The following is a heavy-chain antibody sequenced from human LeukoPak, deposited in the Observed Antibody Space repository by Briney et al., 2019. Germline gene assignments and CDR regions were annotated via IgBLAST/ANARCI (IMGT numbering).Heavy chain of an antibody. Sequence: SETLSLTCTVSGGSISSSSYYWGWVRQPPGKGLEWIGSIYYSGSPYYNPSLKSRVTISVDTSKKQFSLKLSSVTAADTAVYYCARHVGFITMVRGVINNNWFDPWGQGTLVTVSS. J-gene: IGHJ5*02. V-gene: IGHV4-39*01. CDR2: IYYSGSP. CDR1: GGSISSSSYY. D-gene: IGHD3-10*01. CDR3: ARHVGFITMVRGVINNNWFDP.